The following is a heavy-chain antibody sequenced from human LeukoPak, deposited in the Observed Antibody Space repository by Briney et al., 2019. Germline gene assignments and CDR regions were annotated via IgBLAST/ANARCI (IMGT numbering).Heavy chain of an antibody. J-gene: IGHJ4*02. CDR2: IYPGDSDT. CDR1: GYSFTSYW. V-gene: IGHV5-51*01. CDR3: ARLPNHLRGFGEFIDY. Sequence: GESLKISCKGSGYSFTSYWIGWVRQLPGKGLEWMGIIYPGDSDTRYSPSFQGQVTISADKSISTAYLQWSSLKASDTAMYYCARLPNHLRGFGEFIDYWGQGTLVTVSP. D-gene: IGHD3-10*01.